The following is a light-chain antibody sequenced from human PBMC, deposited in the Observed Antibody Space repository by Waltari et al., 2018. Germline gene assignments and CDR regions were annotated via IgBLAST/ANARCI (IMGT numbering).Light chain of an antibody. V-gene: IGLV1-47*01. CDR1: SSTIGSNY. Sequence: QSVLTQPPSASGTPGQRVTIPCSGSSSTIGSNYVYWYQQLPGTAPKLLIYRNKRRPSGVPDRFAGSKSGTSASLAISGLRSEDEADYYCAAWDDSLSGPVFGGGTKLTVL. CDR2: RNK. CDR3: AAWDDSLSGPV. J-gene: IGLJ3*02.